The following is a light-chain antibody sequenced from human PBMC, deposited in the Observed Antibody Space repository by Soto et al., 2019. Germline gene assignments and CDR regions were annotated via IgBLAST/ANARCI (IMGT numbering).Light chain of an antibody. J-gene: IGKJ1*01. CDR1: QSLLHSNGYNY. CDR2: VGS. CDR3: IHSLQTPLT. V-gene: IGKV2-28*01. Sequence: DIVMTQSPLSLPVTPGEPASISCRSSQSLLHSNGYNYLDWYLQKPGQSPQLLIYVGSTRSSGIPDIFSGSGSGTDFTLKISRVEAEDGWGYYSIHSLQTPLTFGQGPNVEIK.